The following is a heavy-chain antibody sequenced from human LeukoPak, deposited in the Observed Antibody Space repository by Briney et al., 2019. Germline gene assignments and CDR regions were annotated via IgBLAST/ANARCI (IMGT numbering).Heavy chain of an antibody. CDR3: ARIRYYYDSSGYCFFDY. CDR2: ISGSSSTI. CDR1: GFTFSSYT. Sequence: GRSLRLSCAASGFTFSSYTMNWVRQAPGKGLEWVSYISGSSSTIYYADSVKGRFTISRDNAKNSLYLQMSSLRDEDTAVYYCARIRYYYDSSGYCFFDYWGQGALVTVSS. D-gene: IGHD3-22*01. J-gene: IGHJ4*02. V-gene: IGHV3-48*02.